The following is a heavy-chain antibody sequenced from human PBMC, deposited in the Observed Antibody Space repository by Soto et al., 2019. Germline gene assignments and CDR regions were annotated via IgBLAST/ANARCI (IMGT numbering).Heavy chain of an antibody. CDR3: ARDRKVVAPFAY. V-gene: IGHV3-33*01. Sequence: QVQLVESGGGVVQPGRSLRLSCAASGFTFSSYGMHWARQAPGKGLEWVADIWYDGSNKYYADSVKGQFTISRDNSKNTLYLQMNSLRAEDTAVYYSARDRKVVAPFAYWGQGTLVTVS. CDR1: GFTFSSYG. J-gene: IGHJ4*02. CDR2: IWYDGSNK. D-gene: IGHD2-15*01.